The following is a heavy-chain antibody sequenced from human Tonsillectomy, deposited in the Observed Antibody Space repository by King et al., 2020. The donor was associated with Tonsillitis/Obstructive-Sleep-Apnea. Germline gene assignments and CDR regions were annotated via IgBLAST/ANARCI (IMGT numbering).Heavy chain of an antibody. Sequence: VQLVESGGGVVQPGRSLRLSCAASGFTFSSYGMHWVRQAPGKGLEWVAVIWYDGSNKYYADSVKGRFTISRDNSKNTLYLQMNSLRAEDTAVYYCAREYVEMATIRSYYFDYWGQGTLVTVSS. D-gene: IGHD5-24*01. CDR1: GFTFSSYG. V-gene: IGHV3-33*01. CDR3: AREYVEMATIRSYYFDY. CDR2: IWYDGSNK. J-gene: IGHJ4*02.